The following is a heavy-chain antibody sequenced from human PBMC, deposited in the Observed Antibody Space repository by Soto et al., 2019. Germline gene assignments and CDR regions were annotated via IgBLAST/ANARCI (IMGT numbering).Heavy chain of an antibody. V-gene: IGHV4-38-2*01. CDR1: GYSSDYY. D-gene: IGHD1-26*01. Sequence: QVQLQESGPGLVKPSETLSLTCAVSGYSSDYYWGWIRQPPGKGLEWIGSVYHSGITYYNPSLKSRVTMAIDTSKKQFSLKLSSVTAADTAFYYCARVGNSGRYLYFFDYWGQGTLVTVSS. J-gene: IGHJ4*02. CDR3: ARVGNSGRYLYFFDY. CDR2: VYHSGIT.